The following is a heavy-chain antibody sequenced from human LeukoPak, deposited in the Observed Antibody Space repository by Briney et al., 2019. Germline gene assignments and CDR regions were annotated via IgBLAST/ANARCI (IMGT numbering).Heavy chain of an antibody. V-gene: IGHV3-23*01. D-gene: IGHD4-23*01. Sequence: PGGSLRLSCAASGFTFSSYAMHWVRQAPGKGLEWVAVISATGGSTYYADSVKGRFTISRDNSKNTLYLQMNSLRAEDTAVYYCARGPVTDQTEIAFDIWGQGTMVTVSS. CDR2: ISATGGST. CDR1: GFTFSSYA. CDR3: ARGPVTDQTEIAFDI. J-gene: IGHJ3*02.